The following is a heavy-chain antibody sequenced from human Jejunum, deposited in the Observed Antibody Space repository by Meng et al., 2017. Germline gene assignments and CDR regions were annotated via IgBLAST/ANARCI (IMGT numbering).Heavy chain of an antibody. Sequence: GESLKISCAASGFTFSNAWMTWVRQAPGKGLEWVGRIKSKTDGGTTDYAAPVKGRFTISRDDSKNTLYLQMNSLKTEDTALYYCTKVGPYGDYPFRDYWGQGTLVTVSS. J-gene: IGHJ4*02. CDR1: GFTFSNAW. CDR2: IKSKTDGGTT. D-gene: IGHD4-17*01. V-gene: IGHV3-15*01. CDR3: TKVGPYGDYPFRDY.